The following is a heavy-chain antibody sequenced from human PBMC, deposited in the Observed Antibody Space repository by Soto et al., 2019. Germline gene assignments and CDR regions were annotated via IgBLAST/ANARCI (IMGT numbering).Heavy chain of an antibody. Sequence: VQLVESGGGLIQPGGSLRLSCAASGFTVSSTSMSWVRRAPGQGLEWVSVIYSGGSTSYADSLKGRFTISRDNSKNTLYLQMNSLRAEDTAVYYCAGLEWFQHWGQGTLVPVSS. D-gene: IGHD2-15*01. CDR1: GFTVSSTS. CDR2: IYSGGST. V-gene: IGHV3-53*01. J-gene: IGHJ1*01. CDR3: AGLEWFQH.